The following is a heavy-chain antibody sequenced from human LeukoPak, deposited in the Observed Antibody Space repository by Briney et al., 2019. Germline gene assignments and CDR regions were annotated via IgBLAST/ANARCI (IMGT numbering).Heavy chain of an antibody. D-gene: IGHD5-24*01. J-gene: IGHJ4*02. Sequence: SVKVSCKASGGTFSSYAISWVRQAPGQGLGWMGRIVPILGIANYAQKFQGRVTITADKSTSTAYMELSSLRSEDTAVYYCAREDIEMASTLWGQGTLVTVSS. V-gene: IGHV1-69*04. CDR3: AREDIEMASTL. CDR1: GGTFSSYA. CDR2: IVPILGIA.